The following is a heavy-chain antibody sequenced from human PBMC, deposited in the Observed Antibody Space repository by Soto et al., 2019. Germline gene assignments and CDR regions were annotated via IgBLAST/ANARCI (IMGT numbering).Heavy chain of an antibody. J-gene: IGHJ4*02. CDR3: TTDVPDFRIAVAGVDY. D-gene: IGHD6-19*01. CDR1: GFTFSNAW. CDR2: IKSKTDGGTT. V-gene: IGHV3-15*01. Sequence: EVQLVESGGGLVKPGGSLRLSCAASGFTFSNAWMSWVRQAPGKGLEWVGRIKSKTDGGTTDYAAPVKGRFTLSRDDSKNTLYLQMNSLKTEDTAVYYCTTDVPDFRIAVAGVDYWGQGTLVTVSS.